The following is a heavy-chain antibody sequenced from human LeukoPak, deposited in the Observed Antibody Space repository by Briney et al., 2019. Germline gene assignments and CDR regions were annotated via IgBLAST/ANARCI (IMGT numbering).Heavy chain of an antibody. CDR3: AKDYGGPPYYFDY. V-gene: IGHV3-7*03. CDR2: MDQDGSDK. Sequence: PGGSLRLSCAGSGFSLSDYWMSWVRQAPGKGLEWVANMDQDGSDKNYVGAVKGRFTISRDDAKNTLYLQMNSLRAEDTAVYYCAKDYGGPPYYFDYWGQGTLVTVSS. J-gene: IGHJ4*02. CDR1: GFSLSDYW. D-gene: IGHD4-23*01.